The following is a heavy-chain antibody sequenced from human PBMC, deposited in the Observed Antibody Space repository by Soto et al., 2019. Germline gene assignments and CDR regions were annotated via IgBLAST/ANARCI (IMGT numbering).Heavy chain of an antibody. D-gene: IGHD2-2*01. CDR1: GGSISSYY. CDR3: ARDRAAIVVVPAADPYYYSGMDV. J-gene: IGHJ6*02. CDR2: IYTSGST. Sequence: SETLSLTCTVSGGSISSYYWSWIRQPAGKGLEWIGRIYTSGSTNYNPSLKSRVTMSVDTSKNQFSLKLSSVTAADTAVYYCARDRAAIVVVPAADPYYYSGMDVWGQGTTVTVYS. V-gene: IGHV4-4*07.